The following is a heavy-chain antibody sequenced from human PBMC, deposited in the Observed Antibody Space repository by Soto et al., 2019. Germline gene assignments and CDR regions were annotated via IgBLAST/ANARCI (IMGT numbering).Heavy chain of an antibody. V-gene: IGHV3-23*01. CDR3: AKDPRAGLVLGWFDP. J-gene: IGHJ5*02. CDR1: GFTFSTYA. CDR2: ISGSGGST. D-gene: IGHD6-13*01. Sequence: GGSLRLSCAASGFTFSTYAMNWVRQAPGKGLEWVSGISGSGGSTFYADSVKGRFTISRDNSKNTLYLQMNSLRAEDTAVYYCAKDPRAGLVLGWFDPWGQGTRVTVSS.